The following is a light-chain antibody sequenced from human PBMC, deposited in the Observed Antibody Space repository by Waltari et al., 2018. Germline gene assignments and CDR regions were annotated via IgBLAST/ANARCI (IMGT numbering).Light chain of an antibody. CDR1: PLGEKY. CDR3: HTWDGSALI. J-gene: IGLJ2*01. V-gene: IGLV3-1*01. Sequence: SYEVTQPPSVSVSPGQAASITCSGAPLGEKYVSWSPQKPGQSPVLFPYPDNRRPSGIPGRFSGSNSNSGNTATLTISGTQAMDEADYHCHTWDGSALIFGGGTKLTVL. CDR2: PDN.